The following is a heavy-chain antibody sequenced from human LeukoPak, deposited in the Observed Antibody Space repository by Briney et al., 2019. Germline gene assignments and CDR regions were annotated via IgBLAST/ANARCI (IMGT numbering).Heavy chain of an antibody. CDR3: ARNHYYDSSGYYVNWFDP. CDR2: ISYSGST. Sequence: SETLSLTCTVSGGSISSYYWSWTRQPPGKGLQWIGYISYSGSTNYNPSLKSRVTISVDRSKNQFSLKLSSVTAADTAVYYCARNHYYDSSGYYVNWFDPWGQGTLVTVSS. CDR1: GGSISSYY. V-gene: IGHV4-59*12. D-gene: IGHD3-22*01. J-gene: IGHJ5*02.